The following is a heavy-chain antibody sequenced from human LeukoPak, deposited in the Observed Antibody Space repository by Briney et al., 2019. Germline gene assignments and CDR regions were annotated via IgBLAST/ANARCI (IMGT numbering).Heavy chain of an antibody. D-gene: IGHD4-17*01. CDR1: GGSISYYY. Sequence: SETLSLTCTVSGGSISYYYWSWIRQSPGKGLEWIGYIYYSGTTNYNPSLKSRVAISVDTSKNQFSLQLRSVTAADTAVYFCAREDPQTTVPEGMDVWGQGTTVTVSS. CDR3: AREDPQTTVPEGMDV. CDR2: IYYSGTT. J-gene: IGHJ6*02. V-gene: IGHV4-59*01.